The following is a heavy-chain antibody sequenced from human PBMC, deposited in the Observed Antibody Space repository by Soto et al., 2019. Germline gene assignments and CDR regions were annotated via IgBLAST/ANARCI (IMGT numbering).Heavy chain of an antibody. CDR3: ARALIGWFDP. V-gene: IGHV4-4*02. Sequence: SETLSLTCAVSGGSISSSNWWSWVRQPPGKGLEWIGEIYHSGSTNYNPSLKSRVTISVDKSQNQFSLKLSSVTAADTAVYYCARALIGWFDPWGQGNLVTVSS. CDR2: IYHSGST. CDR1: GGSISSSNW. J-gene: IGHJ5*02.